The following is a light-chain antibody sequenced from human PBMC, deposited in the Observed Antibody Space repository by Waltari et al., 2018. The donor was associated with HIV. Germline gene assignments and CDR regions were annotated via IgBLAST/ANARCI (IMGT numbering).Light chain of an antibody. J-gene: IGLJ1*01. CDR2: RDT. CDR3: QVWVNFVYV. V-gene: IGLV3-9*01. Sequence: SYDLTQPRSVSVALGQTARVTCGGNDIGCRHVHWYQHKPGQAPVLVIFRDTHRPSEIPARFSGSNSGNTATLTITGAQAGDEADYYCQVWVNFVYVFGPGTEVTVL. CDR1: DIGCRH.